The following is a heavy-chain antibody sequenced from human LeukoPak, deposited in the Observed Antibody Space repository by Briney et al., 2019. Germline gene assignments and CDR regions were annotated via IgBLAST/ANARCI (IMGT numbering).Heavy chain of an antibody. Sequence: ASVKVSCKVSGYTLTELSMHWVRQAPGKGLEWMGGFDPEDGETIYAQKFQGRVTMTEDTSTDTAYMELSSLRSEDTAVYYCATLWYSSGWYTNWGQGTLVTASS. CDR2: FDPEDGET. J-gene: IGHJ4*02. CDR1: GYTLTELS. D-gene: IGHD6-19*01. CDR3: ATLWYSSGWYTN. V-gene: IGHV1-24*01.